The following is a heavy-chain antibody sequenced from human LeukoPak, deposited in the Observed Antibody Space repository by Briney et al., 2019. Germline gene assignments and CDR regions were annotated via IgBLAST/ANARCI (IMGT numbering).Heavy chain of an antibody. Sequence: ASVEVSCKASGYTFTGYYMHWVRQAPGQGLEWMGWINPNSGGTNYAQKFQGRVTMTRDTSISTAYMELSRLRSDDTAVYYCARSSNWNYVEFDPWGQGTLVTVSS. J-gene: IGHJ5*02. CDR2: INPNSGGT. CDR3: ARSSNWNYVEFDP. V-gene: IGHV1-2*02. CDR1: GYTFTGYY. D-gene: IGHD1-7*01.